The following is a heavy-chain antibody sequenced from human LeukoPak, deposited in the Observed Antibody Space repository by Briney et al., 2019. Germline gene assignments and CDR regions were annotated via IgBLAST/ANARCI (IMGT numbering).Heavy chain of an antibody. CDR3: ARVNYDFWSGYYGDYGMDV. Sequence: PSETLSLTCTVSGGSISSYYWSWIRQPPGKGLEWIGYIYYSGSTNCNPSLKSRATISVDTSKNQFSLKLSSVTAADTAVYYCARVNYDFWSGYYGDYGMDVWGQGTTVTVSS. D-gene: IGHD3-3*01. V-gene: IGHV4-59*01. CDR1: GGSISSYY. CDR2: IYYSGST. J-gene: IGHJ6*02.